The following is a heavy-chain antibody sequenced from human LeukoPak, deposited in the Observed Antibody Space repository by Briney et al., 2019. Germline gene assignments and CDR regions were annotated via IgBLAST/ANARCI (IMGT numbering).Heavy chain of an antibody. CDR3: ARVLLWFGESPTD. CDR2: INPSGGST. J-gene: IGHJ4*02. CDR1: GYTFTSYY. V-gene: IGHV1-46*01. D-gene: IGHD3-10*01. Sequence: ASVKVSCKASGYTFTSYYMHWVRQAPGQGLEWMGIINPSGGSTSYAQKFQGRVTMTRDTSTSTAYMELRSLRSDDTAVYYCARVLLWFGESPTDWGQGTLVTVSS.